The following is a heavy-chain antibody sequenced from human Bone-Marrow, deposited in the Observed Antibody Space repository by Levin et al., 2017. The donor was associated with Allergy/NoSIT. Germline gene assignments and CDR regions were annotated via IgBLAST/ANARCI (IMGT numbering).Heavy chain of an antibody. Sequence: LSLTCATSGFSFSSYNMNWVRQAPGKGVEWVSTISTTSSHIWYADSVKGRFTISRDNAKNSLYLQMNNLTADDTSLYYCARATGNYYGNDYWGQGTLVTVSS. CDR2: ISTTSSHI. V-gene: IGHV3-21*01. J-gene: IGHJ4*02. D-gene: IGHD1-26*01. CDR3: ARATGNYYGNDY. CDR1: GFSFSSYN.